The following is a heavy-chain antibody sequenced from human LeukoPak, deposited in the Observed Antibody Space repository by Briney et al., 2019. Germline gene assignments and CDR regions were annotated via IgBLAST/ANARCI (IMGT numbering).Heavy chain of an antibody. J-gene: IGHJ4*02. CDR1: GFTFSDYY. V-gene: IGHV3-7*01. CDR3: ARPLRYFDWLLPE. Sequence: GGSLRLSCAASGFTFSDYYMSWIRQAPGKGLEWVANIKPDESEKYYVDSVKGRFTISRDNAKNSLYLQMNSLRAEDTAVYYCARPLRYFDWLLPEWGQGTLVTVSS. D-gene: IGHD3-9*01. CDR2: IKPDESEK.